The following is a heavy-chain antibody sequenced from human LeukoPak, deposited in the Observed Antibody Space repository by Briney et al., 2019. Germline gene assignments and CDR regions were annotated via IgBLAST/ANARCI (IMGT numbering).Heavy chain of an antibody. CDR3: ARDSGTTGEVKFDP. D-gene: IGHD3-10*01. V-gene: IGHV4-4*07. CDR1: GASITSYY. Sequence: SETLTLTCTASGASITSYYWSWIRQPAGKGLEWIGRIYASGSTTYNPSLKSRVTMAVDTSKTQFSLKLSSVTAADTAVYYCARDSGTTGEVKFDPWGQGTLVTVSA. J-gene: IGHJ5*02. CDR2: IYASGST.